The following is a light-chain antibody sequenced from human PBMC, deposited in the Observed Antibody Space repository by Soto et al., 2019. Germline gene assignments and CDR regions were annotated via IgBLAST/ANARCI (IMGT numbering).Light chain of an antibody. J-gene: IGKJ1*01. CDR2: DAS. CDR1: QSVPRSY. CDR3: QQYGSSRPT. V-gene: IGKV3-20*01. Sequence: EIVMTQSPATLSVSPGDRATLSCRASQSVPRSYLAWYQQKPGQAPRLLIYDASSRATGIPDRFSGSGSGTDFTLTFSRLEPEDNAVYYCQQYGSSRPTFGQGTKVDIK.